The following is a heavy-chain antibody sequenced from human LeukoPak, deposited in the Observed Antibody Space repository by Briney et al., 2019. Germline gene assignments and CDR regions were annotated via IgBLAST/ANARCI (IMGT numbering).Heavy chain of an antibody. CDR2: IYYSGST. CDR3: ASARYYYGPLFDY. V-gene: IGHV4-39*01. J-gene: IGHJ4*02. D-gene: IGHD3-10*01. Sequence: PSETLSLTCTVSGGSISSSSYYWGWIRQPPGKGLEWIGSIYYSGSTYYNPSLKSRVTISVDTSKNQFSLKLSSVTAADTAVYYCASARYYYGPLFDYWGQGTLVTVSS. CDR1: GGSISSSSYY.